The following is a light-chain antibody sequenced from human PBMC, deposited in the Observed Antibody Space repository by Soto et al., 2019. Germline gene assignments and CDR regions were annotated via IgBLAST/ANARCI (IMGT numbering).Light chain of an antibody. CDR1: QSVDSK. CDR2: GAS. CDR3: QHYSTWLST. Sequence: EIVMTQSPATLSVSPGERATLSCRASQSVDSKLAWYQQKPGQGPRLLIYGASSRATGIPAGFGGSGSGTWYPLATSSLQPEEFAVSYCQHYSTWLSTLGQGTKVEIK. J-gene: IGKJ1*01. V-gene: IGKV3-15*01.